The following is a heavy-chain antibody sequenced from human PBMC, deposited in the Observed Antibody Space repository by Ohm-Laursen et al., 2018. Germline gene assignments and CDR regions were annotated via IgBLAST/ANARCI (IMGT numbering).Heavy chain of an antibody. CDR2: ISDSSSSV. D-gene: IGHD3-3*01. CDR1: GFSFSSYW. V-gene: IGHV3-48*01. J-gene: IGHJ4*02. CDR3: ARDRYYDFWSGSKVLDY. Sequence: SLRLSCAASGFSFSSYWMSWVRQAPGKGLEWVSYISDSSSSVYYADSVRGRFTISRDNAKNSLYRQMNSLRAEDTAVYYCARDRYYDFWSGSKVLDYGGQGTLVTVSS.